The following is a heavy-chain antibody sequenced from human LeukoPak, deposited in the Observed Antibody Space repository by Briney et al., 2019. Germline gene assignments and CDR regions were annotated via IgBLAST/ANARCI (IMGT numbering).Heavy chain of an antibody. D-gene: IGHD3-9*01. V-gene: IGHV4-34*01. Sequence: SETLSLTCAVYGGSFSAYYWSWIRQPPGKGLEWIGQINHSGSTNYNPSLKSRVTISVDTSKNQFSLKLSSVTAADTAVYYCASLNYDILTGYNYWGQGTLVTVST. CDR2: INHSGST. J-gene: IGHJ4*02. CDR3: ASLNYDILTGYNY. CDR1: GGSFSAYY.